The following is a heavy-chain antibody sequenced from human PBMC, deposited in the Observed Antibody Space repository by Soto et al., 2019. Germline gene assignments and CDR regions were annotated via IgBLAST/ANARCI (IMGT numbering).Heavy chain of an antibody. D-gene: IGHD4-17*01. CDR2: IYYSGST. CDR1: GGSISSGGYY. Sequence: PSETLSLTCTVSGGSISSGGYYWSWIRQHPGKGLEWIGYIYYSGSTYYNPSLKSRVTISVDTSKNQFSLKLSSVTAADTAVYYCARDTLDYCGKGAFDIWGQGTMVTRLL. J-gene: IGHJ3*02. CDR3: ARDTLDYCGKGAFDI. V-gene: IGHV4-31*03.